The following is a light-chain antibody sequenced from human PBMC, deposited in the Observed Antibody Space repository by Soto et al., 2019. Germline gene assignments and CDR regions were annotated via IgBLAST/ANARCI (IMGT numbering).Light chain of an antibody. Sequence: EIVVAQSPGTLSLSPGERATLSCRASRSVSSSYLAWYQQKPGQTPRLLIYGASSRATGIPDRFSGSGSGTDFTLTISRLEPEDFAVYYCQQYGSSRTWTFGQGTKVDIK. CDR1: RSVSSSY. J-gene: IGKJ1*01. CDR2: GAS. CDR3: QQYGSSRTWT. V-gene: IGKV3-20*01.